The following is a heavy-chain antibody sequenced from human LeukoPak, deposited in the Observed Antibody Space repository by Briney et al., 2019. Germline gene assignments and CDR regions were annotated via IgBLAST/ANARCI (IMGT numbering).Heavy chain of an antibody. D-gene: IGHD2-21*02. V-gene: IGHV4-59*01. Sequence: PSETLSLTCSVSGVSIDSYHWSWIRQPPGKGLEWIGYFYYTGSTNYSPSFEGRVTISEDTSKNQISPRLTSVTAADTAVYYCAGRTAATTRPFDYWGQGTLVTVSS. J-gene: IGHJ4*02. CDR1: GVSIDSYH. CDR2: FYYTGST. CDR3: AGRTAATTRPFDY.